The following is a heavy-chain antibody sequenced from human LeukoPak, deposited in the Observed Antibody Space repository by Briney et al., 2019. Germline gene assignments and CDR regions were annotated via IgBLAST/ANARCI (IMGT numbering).Heavy chain of an antibody. CDR1: GGTFSSYA. Sequence: GASVKVSCKASGGTFSSYAISWVRQAPGQGLEWMGGIIPIIGTANYAQKFQGRVTITADKSTSTAYMELSSLRSEDTAVYYCARNGVATIFHYYYYYMDVWGKGTTVTVSS. CDR3: ARNGVATIFHYYYYYMDV. V-gene: IGHV1-69*06. D-gene: IGHD5-12*01. J-gene: IGHJ6*03. CDR2: IIPIIGTA.